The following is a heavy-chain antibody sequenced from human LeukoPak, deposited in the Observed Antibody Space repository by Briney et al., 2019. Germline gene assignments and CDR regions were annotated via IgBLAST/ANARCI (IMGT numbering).Heavy chain of an antibody. CDR1: GFTFSSYA. J-gene: IGHJ4*02. V-gene: IGHV3-23*01. CDR3: AKDQEMATIEGSPNDY. D-gene: IGHD5-24*01. CDR2: ISGSGGST. Sequence: GGSLRLSCAASGFTFSSYAMSWVRQAPGRGRGWFSAISGSGGSTYYADSVKGRFTISRDNSKNTLYLQMNSLRAEDTAVYYCAKDQEMATIEGSPNDYWGQGTLVTVSS.